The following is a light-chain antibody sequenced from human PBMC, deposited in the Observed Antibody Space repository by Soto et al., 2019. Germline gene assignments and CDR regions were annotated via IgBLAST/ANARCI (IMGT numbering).Light chain of an antibody. CDR1: QSVSSY. Sequence: EIELTQSPATLSLSPGERATLSCRASQSVSSYLAWYQQKPGQAPRLLIYDASNRATGIPARFSGSGSGTDFTLTISSLEPEDFAVYYGQQRINWPYTFGQGTKLEIK. J-gene: IGKJ2*01. CDR2: DAS. CDR3: QQRINWPYT. V-gene: IGKV3-11*01.